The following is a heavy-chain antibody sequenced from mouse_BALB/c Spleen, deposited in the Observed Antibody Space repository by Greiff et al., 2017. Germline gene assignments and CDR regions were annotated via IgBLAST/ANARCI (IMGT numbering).Heavy chain of an antibody. CDR1: GYTFTDYE. CDR3: TRRPWFAY. CDR2: IDPETGGT. J-gene: IGHJ3*01. Sequence: QVQLQQSGAELVRPGASVTLSCKASGYTFTDYEMHWVKQTPVHGLEWIGAIDPETGGTAYNQKFKGKATLTADKSSSTAYMELRSLTSEDSAVYYCTRRPWFAYGGQGTLVTVSA. V-gene: IGHV1-15*01.